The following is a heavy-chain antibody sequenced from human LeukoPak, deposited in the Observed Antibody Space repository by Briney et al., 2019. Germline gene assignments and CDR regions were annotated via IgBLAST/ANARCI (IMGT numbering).Heavy chain of an antibody. CDR2: VYNSGST. V-gene: IGHV4-59*01. CDR3: ARETPHFDY. Sequence: PSETLSLTCTVSGGSISSYYWSWIRQPPGKGLEWIGYVYNSGSTNYNPSLKSRVTISIDTSKSQFSLKLRYVTAADTAVYYCARETPHFDYWGQGTLVTVSS. J-gene: IGHJ4*02. CDR1: GGSISSYY.